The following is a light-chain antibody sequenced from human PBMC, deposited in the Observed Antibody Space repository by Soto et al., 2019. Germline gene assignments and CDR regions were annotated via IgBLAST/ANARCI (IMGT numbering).Light chain of an antibody. CDR1: SSDVGGYNH. CDR3: NSHTSSGFRV. V-gene: IGLV2-14*01. J-gene: IGLJ1*01. CDR2: EVS. Sequence: QSALTQPPSASGSPGQSLTISCTGTSSDVGGYNHVSWYQHHPGKAPKLMIYEVSNRPSGVSNRFSGSKSGYTASLTISGLQAEDEADYYCNSHTSSGFRVFGTGTKLTVL.